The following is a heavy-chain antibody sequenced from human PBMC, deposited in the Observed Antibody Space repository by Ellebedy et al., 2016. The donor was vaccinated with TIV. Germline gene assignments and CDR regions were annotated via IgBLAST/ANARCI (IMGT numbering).Heavy chain of an antibody. CDR1: GFTFSSYG. CDR3: AKDIYSSSSY. Sequence: GESLKISXAASGFTFSSYGMHWVRQAPGKGLEWVAVISYDGSNKYYADSVKGRFTISRDNSKNTLYLQMNSLRAEDTAVYYCAKDIYSSSSYWGQGTLVTVSS. J-gene: IGHJ4*02. D-gene: IGHD6-6*01. CDR2: ISYDGSNK. V-gene: IGHV3-30*18.